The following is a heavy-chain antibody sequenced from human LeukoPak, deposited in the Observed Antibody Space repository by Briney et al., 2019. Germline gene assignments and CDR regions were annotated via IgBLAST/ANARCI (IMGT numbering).Heavy chain of an antibody. Sequence: GGSLRLSCAASGFTFSSYAMSWVRQAPGKGLEWVSAISGSGGSTYYADSVKGRFTISRDNSKNTLYLQMNSLRAEDTAVYYCARQGLWFGELHQNWFDPWGQGTLVTVSS. V-gene: IGHV3-23*01. CDR2: ISGSGGST. CDR3: ARQGLWFGELHQNWFDP. CDR1: GFTFSSYA. J-gene: IGHJ5*02. D-gene: IGHD3-10*01.